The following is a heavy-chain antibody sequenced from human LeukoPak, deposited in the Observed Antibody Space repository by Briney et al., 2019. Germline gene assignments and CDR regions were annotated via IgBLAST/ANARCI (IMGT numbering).Heavy chain of an antibody. CDR2: IKSKTDGGTV. V-gene: IGHV3-15*01. D-gene: IGHD3-10*02. J-gene: IGHJ4*02. CDR1: GFTFSNVW. Sequence: GGSLRLSCAASGFTFSNVWMSWVRQSPGKGLVWVGRIKSKTDGGTVDYAAPVKGRFTISRDDLKTTRYLQMSSLITEDTAVYYCTKDHCSGSYLFDYWGQGTLVSVSS. CDR3: TKDHCSGSYLFDY.